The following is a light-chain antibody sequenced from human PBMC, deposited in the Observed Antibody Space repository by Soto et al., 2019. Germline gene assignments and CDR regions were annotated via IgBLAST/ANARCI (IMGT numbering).Light chain of an antibody. Sequence: QSVLTQPRSVSGSPGQSVTISCTGTSSDVGSYKDVSWYQHHPGKVPKLMIYDVSERPSGVPDRFSGSKSGNTASLTISGLQAEDEAIYYCCAYADTFYVLGTWTKVTVL. V-gene: IGLV2-11*01. CDR3: CAYADTFYV. CDR2: DVS. J-gene: IGLJ1*01. CDR1: SSDVGSYKD.